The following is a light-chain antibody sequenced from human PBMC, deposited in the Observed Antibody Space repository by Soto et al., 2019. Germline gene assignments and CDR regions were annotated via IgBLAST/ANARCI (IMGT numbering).Light chain of an antibody. CDR2: DAS. V-gene: IGKV3-11*01. J-gene: IGKJ5*01. CDR3: QKHNDWLN. CDR1: QSVSNF. Sequence: EIVLTQSPATMSLSPGERATLSCRASQSVSNFLACYHQKPGPAPRLLIYDASNRATGIPVRFSLSASGTKITVKITSLEPEDLILYYCQKHNDWLNFGKGTLLEIK.